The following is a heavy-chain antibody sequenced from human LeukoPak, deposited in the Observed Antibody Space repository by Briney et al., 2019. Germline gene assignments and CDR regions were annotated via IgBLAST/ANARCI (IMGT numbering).Heavy chain of an antibody. CDR2: INPNSGGT. CDR1: GYSFTSHY. Sequence: ASVKVSCKASGYSFTSHYMHWVRQAPGQGLEWMGWINPNSGGTNYAQKFQGRVTMTRDTSISTAYMELSGLRSDDTAVYYCARGLRGYSGYDAVDYWGQGTLVTVSS. V-gene: IGHV1-2*02. J-gene: IGHJ4*02. D-gene: IGHD5-12*01. CDR3: ARGLRGYSGYDAVDY.